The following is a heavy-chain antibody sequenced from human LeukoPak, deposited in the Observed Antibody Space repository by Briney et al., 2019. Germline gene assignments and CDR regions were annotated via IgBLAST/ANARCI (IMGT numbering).Heavy chain of an antibody. Sequence: GGSLRLSCAASGFTFSSYSMNWVRQAPGKGLEWVSVIYSGGSTYYADSVKGRFTISRDNSKNTLYLQMNSLRAEDTAVYYCARDFRGSGLFSYWGQGTLVTVSS. V-gene: IGHV3-66*01. CDR3: ARDFRGSGLFSY. D-gene: IGHD3-10*01. J-gene: IGHJ4*02. CDR2: IYSGGST. CDR1: GFTFSSYS.